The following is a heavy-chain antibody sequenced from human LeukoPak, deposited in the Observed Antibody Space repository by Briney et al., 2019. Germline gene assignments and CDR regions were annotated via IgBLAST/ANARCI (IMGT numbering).Heavy chain of an antibody. D-gene: IGHD3-16*02. V-gene: IGHV3-53*01. CDR3: ARMNYVWGSHRPYYFDY. CDR2: IYSGGST. J-gene: IGHJ4*02. CDR1: GFTVSSNY. Sequence: GGSLRLSCAASGFTVSSNYMSWVRQAPGKGLEWVSVIYSGGSTYYADSVKGRFTISRDNSKNTPYLQMNSLRAEDTAVYYCARMNYVWGSHRPYYFDYWGQGTLVTVSS.